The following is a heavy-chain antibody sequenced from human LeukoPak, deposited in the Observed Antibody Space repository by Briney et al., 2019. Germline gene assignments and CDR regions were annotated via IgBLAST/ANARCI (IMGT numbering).Heavy chain of an antibody. CDR3: ATATLSSGGSGYFDY. Sequence: ASVKVSCKVSGYTLTELSMHWVRQAPGKGLEWMGGFDPEDGETIYAQKFQGRVTMTEDTSTDTAYMELSIQRSEDTAAYYCATATLSSGGSGYFDYLVHATLVNVYS. J-gene: IGHJ4*01. D-gene: IGHD2-15*01. V-gene: IGHV1-24*01. CDR1: GYTLTELS. CDR2: FDPEDGET.